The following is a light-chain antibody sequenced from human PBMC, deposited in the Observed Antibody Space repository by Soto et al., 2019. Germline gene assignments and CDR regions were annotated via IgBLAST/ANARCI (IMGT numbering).Light chain of an antibody. J-gene: IGKJ4*01. CDR3: QPYNNWPLT. V-gene: IGKV1-9*01. CDR2: AAS. Sequence: DIQLTQSPSFLSASVGDRVTITCRASQGISSSLAWYQQKPGKVPKLLIYAASNLQSGVPSRFGGSGSGTDFTLTISSLQPEDFATYYCQPYNNWPLTFGGGTKVDIK. CDR1: QGISSS.